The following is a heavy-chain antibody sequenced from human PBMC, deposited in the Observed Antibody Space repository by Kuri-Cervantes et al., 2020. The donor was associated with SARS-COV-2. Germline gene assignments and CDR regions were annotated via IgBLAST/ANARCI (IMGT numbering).Heavy chain of an antibody. CDR2: IYYSGTT. D-gene: IGHD3-10*01. CDR1: GGSIYSTSYY. CDR3: ARVKDWFGEPKFDY. J-gene: IGHJ4*02. V-gene: IGHV4-39*01. Sequence: GSLRLSCTVYGGSIYSTSYYWGWIRQPPGKGLEWIGSIYYSGTTDYSPSLKSRVTVSVDTAKNQFSLKLSSVTAADTAVYYCARVKDWFGEPKFDYWGQGTLVTVSS.